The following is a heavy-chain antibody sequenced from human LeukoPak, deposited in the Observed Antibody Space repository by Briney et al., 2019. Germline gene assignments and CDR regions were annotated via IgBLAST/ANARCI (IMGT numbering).Heavy chain of an antibody. CDR1: GGYISADY. V-gene: IGHV4-59*08. CDR3: ARRNDFDI. CDR2: ISYSGNT. Sequence: SETLSLTCAVSGGYISADYWIWIRQPPGTGLEWIGYISYSGNTNYNPSLKSRVTISQDTSKNQFSLRLSSVTAADTAMYYCARRNDFDIWGQGTMVTVSS. J-gene: IGHJ3*02.